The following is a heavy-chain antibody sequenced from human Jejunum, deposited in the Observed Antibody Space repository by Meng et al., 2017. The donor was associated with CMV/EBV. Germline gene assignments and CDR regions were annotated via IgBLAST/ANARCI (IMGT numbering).Heavy chain of an antibody. V-gene: IGHV3-30*02. Sequence: YGMHWVRQAPGKGLEWVAFIRFDGGKRYYADSVKGRFTISRDDSKNTLHLQMNSLKPEDTGDYYCAKSVQDSSSGWYDYYYGMDVWGQGTTVTVSS. CDR1: YG. D-gene: IGHD6-19*01. CDR2: IRFDGGKR. J-gene: IGHJ6*02. CDR3: AKSVQDSSSGWYDYYYGMDV.